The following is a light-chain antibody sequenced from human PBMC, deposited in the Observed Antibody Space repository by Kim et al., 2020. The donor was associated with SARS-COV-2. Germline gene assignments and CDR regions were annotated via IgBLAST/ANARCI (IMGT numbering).Light chain of an antibody. Sequence: QSALTQPPSVSGSPGQRVTISCTGTSCNIGADDDVPWYQQHPGKAPQLLIYGNSNRPSGVPDRFSGSKSGTTASLAITGLQAEDEADYYCHSYDSSPGVAFGGGTQLTVL. CDR3: HSYDSSPGVA. J-gene: IGLJ3*02. CDR2: GNS. V-gene: IGLV1-40*01. CDR1: SCNIGADDD.